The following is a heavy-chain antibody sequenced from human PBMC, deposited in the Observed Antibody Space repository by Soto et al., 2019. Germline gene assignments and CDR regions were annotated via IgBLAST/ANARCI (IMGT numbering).Heavy chain of an antibody. Sequence: LRVCRGVSGCTIASYAVSRVLKAPGKGLEWVSAISVSGDSTYYADSVKGRFTISRDDSKNTLYLQMNSLRAEDTAVYYCAQNTMVVVILYHWGQGALVTVSS. D-gene: IGHD3-22*01. J-gene: IGHJ5*02. CDR2: ISVSGDST. V-gene: IGHV3-23*01. CDR3: AQNTMVVVILYH. CDR1: GCTIASYA.